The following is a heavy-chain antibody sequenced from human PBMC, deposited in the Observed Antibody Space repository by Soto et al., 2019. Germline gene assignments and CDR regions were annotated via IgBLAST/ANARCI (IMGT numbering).Heavy chain of an antibody. CDR1: GYTFTTYD. V-gene: IGHV1-18*01. CDR3: TTRWTYGMDV. Sequence: ASVKVSCKASGYTFTTYDISWVRQAPGQGLEWMGRISTYNGNTNYPRSLQGRLTMTTDTSTTTAYMELRSLRSDDTAVYYCTTRWTYGMDVWGQGTTVTVSS. J-gene: IGHJ6*02. CDR2: ISTYNGNT.